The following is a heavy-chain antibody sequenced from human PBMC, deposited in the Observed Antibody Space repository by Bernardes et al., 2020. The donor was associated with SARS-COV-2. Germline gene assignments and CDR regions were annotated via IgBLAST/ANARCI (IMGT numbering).Heavy chain of an antibody. V-gene: IGHV3-66*02. Sequence: GGSLRLSCAASGFSVIINYMNWVRQAPGKGLEWVSIMYIIGNTYYADSVKGRFSISRDKSKNTLYLQMNSLRAEDTAVYYCARANIVSYYARFDYWGQGCLGTVSS. CDR1: GFSVIINY. CDR2: MYIIGNT. CDR3: ARANIVSYYARFDY. D-gene: IGHD1-26*01. J-gene: IGHJ4*02.